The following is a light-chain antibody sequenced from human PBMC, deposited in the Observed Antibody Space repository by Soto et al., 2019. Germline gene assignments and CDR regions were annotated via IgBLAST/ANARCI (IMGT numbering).Light chain of an antibody. V-gene: IGLV2-14*01. Sequence: QSALTQPASVSGSPAQSITISCTGTTSDVGGYNYVSWYQQHPGKAPKLMMYEVSNRPSGVSNRFSGSKSGNTASLTISGLQTEDEADYYCSSYTSSSTLGVFGGGTNLTVL. CDR1: TSDVGGYNY. CDR3: SSYTSSSTLGV. CDR2: EVS. J-gene: IGLJ2*01.